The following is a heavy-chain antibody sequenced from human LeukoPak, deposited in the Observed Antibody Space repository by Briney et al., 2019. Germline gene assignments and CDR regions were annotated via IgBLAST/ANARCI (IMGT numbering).Heavy chain of an antibody. J-gene: IGHJ4*02. D-gene: IGHD6-19*01. CDR3: ARDGAVAGEFDY. Sequence: ASVKVSCKASGYTFTSYAISWVRQAPGQGLEWMGWISAYNGNTNYAQKFQGRVTMTTDTSTTTVYMELRSLRYDDTAVYYCARDGAVAGEFDYWGQGTLVTVSS. CDR2: ISAYNGNT. V-gene: IGHV1-18*04. CDR1: GYTFTSYA.